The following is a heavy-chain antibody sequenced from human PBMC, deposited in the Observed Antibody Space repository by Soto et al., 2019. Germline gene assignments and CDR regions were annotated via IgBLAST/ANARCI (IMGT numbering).Heavy chain of an antibody. CDR3: AKDLRYGDYESYDMDV. CDR2: INHNGNS. V-gene: IGHV4-34*09. Sequence: SETLSLTCAASGGSISAYYWSWIRQPPGRGLEWIGEINHNGNSNYNPSHESRVTISVDTSKNQFSLKLSSVTAADTAVYYCAKDLRYGDYESYDMDVWGKGTTVTVSS. J-gene: IGHJ6*04. D-gene: IGHD4-17*01. CDR1: GGSISAYY.